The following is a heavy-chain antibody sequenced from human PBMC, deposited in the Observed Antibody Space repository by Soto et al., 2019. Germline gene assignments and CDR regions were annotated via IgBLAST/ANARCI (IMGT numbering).Heavy chain of an antibody. D-gene: IGHD1-26*01. V-gene: IGHV1-3*01. Sequence: QVQLVQSGAEVKKPGASVKVSCKASGYTFTSYAMHWVRQAPGQRLEGMGWINAGNGNTKYSQKFQGRVTITRDTSASTAYMEVSSLRSEDTAVYYCARGASPLIDYWGQGTLVTVSS. CDR3: ARGASPLIDY. J-gene: IGHJ4*02. CDR1: GYTFTSYA. CDR2: INAGNGNT.